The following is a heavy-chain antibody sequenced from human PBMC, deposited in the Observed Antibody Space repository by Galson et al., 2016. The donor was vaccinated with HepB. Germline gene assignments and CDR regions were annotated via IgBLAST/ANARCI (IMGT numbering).Heavy chain of an antibody. CDR1: GFTFSSYA. V-gene: IGHV3-23*01. CDR2: ISSSGGNT. D-gene: IGHD6-19*01. J-gene: IGHJ6*02. Sequence: SLRLSCAASGFTFSSYAMVWVRQAPGKGLEWVSGISSSGGNTYYADSVKGRFTMSRDNSKNTLYLQANSLRVEETAVYYCAKDSYARGWYGYYGLDVWGHGTTVTVSS. CDR3: AKDSYARGWYGYYGLDV.